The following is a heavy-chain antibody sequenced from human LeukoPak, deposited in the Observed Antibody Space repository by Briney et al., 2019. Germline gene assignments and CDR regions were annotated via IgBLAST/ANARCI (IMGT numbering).Heavy chain of an antibody. CDR1: GFTFSHYG. J-gene: IGHJ6*02. CDR2: IWYDGSNK. Sequence: QAGGSLRLSCAASGFTFSHYGMHWVRQAPVKGLEWVAIIWYDGSNKFYVDSVRGRFTLSRDTSKNMLYLQMNSLRAEDTAVYYCARQQWSGSSWDYYGVDVWGQGTTVTVSS. V-gene: IGHV3-33*01. D-gene: IGHD3-10*01. CDR3: ARQQWSGSSWDYYGVDV.